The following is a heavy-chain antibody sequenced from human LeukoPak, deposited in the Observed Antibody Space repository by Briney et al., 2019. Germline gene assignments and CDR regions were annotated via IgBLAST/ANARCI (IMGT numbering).Heavy chain of an antibody. D-gene: IGHD3-22*01. CDR2: IGTYGGDT. CDR1: GYTFTSYG. V-gene: IGHV1-18*01. Sequence: GASVKVSCKASGYTFTSYGISWVRQAPGQGLEWMGWIGTYGGDTYYAQKFQDRITVTTDTSTSTVYMELRNLRSDDTSVYYCARDLWNFYDDSGYNRDFDSWGQGTLVTVSS. J-gene: IGHJ5*01. CDR3: ARDLWNFYDDSGYNRDFDS.